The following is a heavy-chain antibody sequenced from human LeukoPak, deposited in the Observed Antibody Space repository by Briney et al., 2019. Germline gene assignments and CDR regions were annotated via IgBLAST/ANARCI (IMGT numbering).Heavy chain of an antibody. CDR2: IYPGDSDT. J-gene: IGHJ4*02. V-gene: IGHV5-51*01. Sequence: GESLKISCQGSGYSFPSYWIGWVRQMPGKGLEWMGIIYPGDSDTRYSPSFQGQVTISADKSISTAYLQWSSLKASDTAMYYCARRSFGKTAQVDYWGQGTLVTVSS. CDR3: ARRSFGKTAQVDY. CDR1: GYSFPSYW. D-gene: IGHD3-9*01.